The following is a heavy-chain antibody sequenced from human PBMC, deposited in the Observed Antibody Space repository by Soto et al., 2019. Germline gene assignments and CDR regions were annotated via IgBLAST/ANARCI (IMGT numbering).Heavy chain of an antibody. D-gene: IGHD6-6*01. CDR1: GYTFTTYG. J-gene: IGHJ3*02. CDR2: INPNSGGT. V-gene: IGHV1-2*04. Sequence: GASVKVSCKASGYTFTTYGISWVRQAPGQGLEWMGWINPNSGGTNYAQKFQGWVTMTRDTSISTAYMELSRLRSDDTAVYYCARSAAPDAFDIWGQGTMVTVSS. CDR3: ARSAAPDAFDI.